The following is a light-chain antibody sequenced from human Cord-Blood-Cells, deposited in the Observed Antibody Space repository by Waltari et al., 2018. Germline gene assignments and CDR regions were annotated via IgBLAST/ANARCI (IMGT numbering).Light chain of an antibody. CDR3: QQYNSYSYT. CDR1: QSISSW. CDR2: DAS. V-gene: IGKV1-5*01. J-gene: IGKJ2*01. Sequence: MQMTQSPSSLSESVVSRCTIACRASQSISSWLSWCQQKPGKAPNLLICDASRLESGVPSRFSGSGSGTEFTLTISSLQPDDFATYYCQQYNSYSYTFGQGTKLEIK.